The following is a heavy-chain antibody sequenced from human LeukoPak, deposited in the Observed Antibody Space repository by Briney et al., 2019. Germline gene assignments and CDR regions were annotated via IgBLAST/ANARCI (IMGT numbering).Heavy chain of an antibody. CDR1: GFTFSTYD. D-gene: IGHD4-23*01. J-gene: IGHJ4*02. CDR2: IGAGGDT. V-gene: IGHV3-13*01. CDR3: ARDYGGSSPFDY. Sequence: GGSLRLSCAASGFTFSTYDMHWVRQATGKGLEWVSAIGAGGDTYYADSVKGRFTISRENAKNSVYLQMHSLRDGDTAVYYCARDYGGSSPFDYWGQGTLATVSS.